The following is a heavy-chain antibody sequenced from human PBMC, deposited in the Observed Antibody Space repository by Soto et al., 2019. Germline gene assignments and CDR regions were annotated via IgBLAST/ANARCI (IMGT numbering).Heavy chain of an antibody. Sequence: LSLTCTVSGGSISSYYWSWIRQPPGKGLEWIGYIYYSGSTNYNPSLKSRVTISVDTSKNQFSLKLSSVTAADTAVYYCARHVLSSGWSWGDWFDPWGQGTLVTVSS. CDR2: IYYSGST. CDR3: ARHVLSSGWSWGDWFDP. V-gene: IGHV4-59*08. D-gene: IGHD6-19*01. CDR1: GGSISSYY. J-gene: IGHJ5*02.